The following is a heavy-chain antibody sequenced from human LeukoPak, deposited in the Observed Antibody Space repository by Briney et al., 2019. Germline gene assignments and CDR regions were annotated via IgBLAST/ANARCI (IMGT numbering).Heavy chain of an antibody. Sequence: PGGSLRLSCAASGFTFSSYGMHWVRQAPGKGLEWVAVISYDGSNKYYADSVKGRFTISRDNSKNTLYLQMNSLRAEDTAVYYCARLARGSYVDYWGQGTLVTVSS. CDR3: ARLARGSYVDY. CDR2: ISYDGSNK. J-gene: IGHJ4*02. D-gene: IGHD3-16*01. V-gene: IGHV3-30*03. CDR1: GFTFSSYG.